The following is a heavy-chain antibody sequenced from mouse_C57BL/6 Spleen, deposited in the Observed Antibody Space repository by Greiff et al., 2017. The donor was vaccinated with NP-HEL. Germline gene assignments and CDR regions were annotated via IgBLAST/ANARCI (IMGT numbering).Heavy chain of an antibody. J-gene: IGHJ2*01. D-gene: IGHD3-3*01. CDR1: GYTFTSYW. V-gene: IGHV1-69*01. Sequence: QVQLQQSGAELVMPGASVKLSCKASGYTFTSYWMHWVKQRPGQGLEWIGEIDPSDSYTNYNQKFKGKSTLTVDKSSSTAYMQLSSLTSEDSAVYYCARGGTWFDYWGQGTTLTVSS. CDR2: IDPSDSYT. CDR3: ARGGTWFDY.